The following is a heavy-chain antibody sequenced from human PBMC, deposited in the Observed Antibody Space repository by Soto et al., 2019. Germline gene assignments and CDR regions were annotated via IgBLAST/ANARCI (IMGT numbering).Heavy chain of an antibody. J-gene: IGHJ4*02. V-gene: IGHV1-18*04. CDR2: ISAYYGTT. Sequence: ASVKVSCKASDDTFVTYGITWVRQAPGQGLGWMGWISAYYGTTDYAQKFQGRVTVTRDTYTGTAFMELRSLRSDDTAVYYCTREVVFGGVIANAYWGQGTLVTSPQ. D-gene: IGHD3-16*02. CDR3: TREVVFGGVIANAY. CDR1: DDTFVTYG.